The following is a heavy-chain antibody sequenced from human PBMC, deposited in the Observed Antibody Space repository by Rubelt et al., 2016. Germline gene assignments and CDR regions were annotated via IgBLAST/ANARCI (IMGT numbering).Heavy chain of an antibody. Sequence: QVQMQESGPGLVKPSETLSLTCAVSGASISSRAYYWGWVRQPPGKGLEWIGGTYFGGSAQYHPSLKSRVSISVDTSKNQFSLTLNSVTAADTAVYYCCSMFDSWGQGTLVTISS. V-gene: IGHV4-39*07. J-gene: IGHJ4*02. CDR3: CSMFDS. CDR2: TYFGGSA. D-gene: IGHD3-3*02. CDR1: GASISSRAYY.